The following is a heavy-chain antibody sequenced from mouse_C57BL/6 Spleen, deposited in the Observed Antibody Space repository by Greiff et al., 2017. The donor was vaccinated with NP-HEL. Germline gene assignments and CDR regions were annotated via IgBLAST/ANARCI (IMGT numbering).Heavy chain of an antibody. V-gene: IGHV1-4*01. CDR1: GYTFTSYT. CDR2: INPSSGYT. CDR3: ARDEYGNYDY. J-gene: IGHJ2*01. Sequence: VHLVESGAELARPGASVKMSCKASGYTFTSYTMHWVKQRPGQGLEWIGYINPSSGYTKYNQKFKDKATLTADKSSSTAYMQLSSLTSEDAAVYYCARDEYGNYDYWGKGTTLTVSS. D-gene: IGHD2-10*02.